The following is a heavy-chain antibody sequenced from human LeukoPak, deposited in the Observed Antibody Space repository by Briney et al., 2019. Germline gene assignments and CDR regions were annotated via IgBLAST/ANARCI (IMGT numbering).Heavy chain of an antibody. CDR1: GGSISSSNW. V-gene: IGHV4-4*02. CDR2: IYHSGST. J-gene: IGHJ4*02. Sequence: SETLSLTCAVSGGSISSSNWWSWVRQPPGKGLKWIGEIYHSGSTNYNPSLKSRVTISVDKSKNQFSLKLSSVTAADTAAYYCATSSGIAAAAPADYWGQGTLVTVSS. CDR3: ATSSGIAAAAPADY. D-gene: IGHD6-13*01.